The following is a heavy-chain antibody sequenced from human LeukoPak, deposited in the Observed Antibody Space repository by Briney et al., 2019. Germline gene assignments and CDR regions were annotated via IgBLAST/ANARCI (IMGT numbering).Heavy chain of an antibody. J-gene: IGHJ4*02. CDR2: INHSGST. CDR1: GGSFSGYY. D-gene: IGHD6-6*01. V-gene: IGHV4-34*01. Sequence: TSETLSLTCAVSGGSFSGYYWSWIRQPPGKGLEWIGEINHSGSTNYNPSLKSRVTISVDTSKNQFSLKLSSVTAADTAVYYCTYSSSSFDYWGQGTLVTVSS. CDR3: TYSSSSFDY.